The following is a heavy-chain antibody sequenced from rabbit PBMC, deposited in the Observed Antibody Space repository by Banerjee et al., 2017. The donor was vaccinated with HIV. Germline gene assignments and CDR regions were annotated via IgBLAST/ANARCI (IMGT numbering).Heavy chain of an antibody. CDR1: GFSFISDYD. D-gene: IGHD4-1*01. CDR3: ARGGWNGYAL. Sequence: QEQLEESGGDLVKPEGSLTLTCTASGFSFISDYDMCWVRQAPGKGLEWIACIYTGSSGSAYYASWAKGRFTISKTSSTTVTLQMTSLTVADTATYFCARGGWNGYALWGPGTLVTVS. CDR2: IYTGSSGSA. J-gene: IGHJ4*01. V-gene: IGHV1S45*01.